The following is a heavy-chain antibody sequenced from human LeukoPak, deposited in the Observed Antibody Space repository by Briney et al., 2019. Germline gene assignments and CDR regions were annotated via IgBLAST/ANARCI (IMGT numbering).Heavy chain of an antibody. J-gene: IGHJ4*02. CDR3: ARDNTAMLDY. D-gene: IGHD5-18*01. CDR2: ISSSSSYI. Sequence: GGSLRLPCAASGFTFSSYSMNWVRQAPGKGLEWVSSISSSSSYIYYADSVKGRFTISRDNAKNSLYLQMNSLRAEDTAVYYCARDNTAMLDYWGQGTLVTVSS. V-gene: IGHV3-21*01. CDR1: GFTFSSYS.